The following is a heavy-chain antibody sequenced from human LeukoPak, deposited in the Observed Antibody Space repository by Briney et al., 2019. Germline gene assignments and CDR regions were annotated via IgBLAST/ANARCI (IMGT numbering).Heavy chain of an antibody. CDR2: INPNSGGT. CDR3: ARAPPYYYDSSGYVDY. CDR1: GYTFTGFS. D-gene: IGHD3-22*01. J-gene: IGHJ4*02. V-gene: IGHV1-2*02. Sequence: ASVKVSCKASGYTFTGFSMHWVRQAPGQGPEWMGWINPNSGGTKYAQKFQGRVTMTWDTSISTAYMELSRLRSDDTAVYYCARAPPYYYDSSGYVDYWGQGTLVTVSS.